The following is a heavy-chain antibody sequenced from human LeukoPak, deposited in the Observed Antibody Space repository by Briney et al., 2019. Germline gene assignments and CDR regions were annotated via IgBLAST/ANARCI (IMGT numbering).Heavy chain of an antibody. J-gene: IGHJ4*02. Sequence: PSETLSLTCTVSGGSISSYYWSWIRQPAGKGLEWIGRIYYSGSTYYNPSLKSRVTISVDTSKNQFSLKLSSVTAADTAVYYCARAEDSSSWYFDYWGQGTLVTVSS. CDR2: IYYSGST. CDR3: ARAEDSSSWYFDY. V-gene: IGHV4-4*07. D-gene: IGHD6-13*01. CDR1: GGSISSYY.